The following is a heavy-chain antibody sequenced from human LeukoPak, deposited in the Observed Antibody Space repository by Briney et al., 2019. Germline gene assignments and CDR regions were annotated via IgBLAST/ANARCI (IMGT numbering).Heavy chain of an antibody. Sequence: GGSLRLSCAASGFTFSSYAMSWVRQAPGKGLEWVSAISGSGGSTYYADSVKGRVTISRDNSKNTLYLQMNSLRAEDTAVYYCARRAGAYSHPYDYWGQGTLVTVSS. V-gene: IGHV3-23*01. CDR3: ARRAGAYSHPYDY. CDR2: ISGSGGST. J-gene: IGHJ4*02. D-gene: IGHD4/OR15-4a*01. CDR1: GFTFSSYA.